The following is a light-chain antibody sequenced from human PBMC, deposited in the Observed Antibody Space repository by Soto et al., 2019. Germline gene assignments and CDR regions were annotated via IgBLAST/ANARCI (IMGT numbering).Light chain of an antibody. CDR1: QSVSSN. J-gene: IGKJ5*01. CDR2: DAS. V-gene: IGKV3-15*01. Sequence: EIVPTQSPATLSVSPGRRATPSCRARQSVSSNLAWHQQKPGQAPRILMYDASTMANGIPARFSCSGSGTEVSLTRSNLQPALFAVYYWQQDHNWSIIFCQGARL. CDR3: QQDHNWSII.